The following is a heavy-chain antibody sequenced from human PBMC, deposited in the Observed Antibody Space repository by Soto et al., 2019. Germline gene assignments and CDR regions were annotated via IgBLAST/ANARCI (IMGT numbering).Heavy chain of an antibody. CDR1: GNTFTNFG. V-gene: IGHV1-18*01. Sequence: QGQLVQSGAEVKKPGASVKVSCTASGNTFTNFGVTWVRQAPGQGLEWMGWISAYTDDPNYAHKFQGRATMTIDTSTSTAYLDLRSLTSDDTAVYYCARVIPGAEAWFDPWGQGTLVTVSS. D-gene: IGHD2-2*01. CDR2: ISAYTDDP. J-gene: IGHJ5*02. CDR3: ARVIPGAEAWFDP.